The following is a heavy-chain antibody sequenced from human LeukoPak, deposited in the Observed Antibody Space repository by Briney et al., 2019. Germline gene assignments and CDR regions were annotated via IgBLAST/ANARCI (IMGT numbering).Heavy chain of an antibody. J-gene: IGHJ6*03. CDR2: ISGSGGST. V-gene: IGHV3-23*01. CDR3: ATERQPWYYDYVWGSHNPDYMDV. CDR1: GFTFSSYA. D-gene: IGHD3-16*01. Sequence: GGSLRLSCAASGFTFSSYAMSWVRQAPGKGLEWVSAISGSGGSTYYADSVKGRFTISRDNSKNTLYLQMNSLRAEDTAVYYCATERQPWYYDYVWGSHNPDYMDVWGKGTTVTISS.